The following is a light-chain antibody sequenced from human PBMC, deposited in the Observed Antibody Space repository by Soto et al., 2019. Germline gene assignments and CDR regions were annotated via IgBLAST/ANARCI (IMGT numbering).Light chain of an antibody. CDR1: QSVRGN. J-gene: IGKJ2*01. Sequence: MTQSPATLSVSPGERATLSCRASQSVRGNLAWYQQKPGKAPTLLIYDVSRLESGVPSRFSGSGSGTEFTLTINSLQPDDFATYYCQQYDTYYTFGQGTKVAIK. CDR3: QQYDTYYT. V-gene: IGKV1-5*01. CDR2: DVS.